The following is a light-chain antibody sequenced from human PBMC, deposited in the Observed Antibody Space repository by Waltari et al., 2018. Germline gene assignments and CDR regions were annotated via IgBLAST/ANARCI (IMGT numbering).Light chain of an antibody. CDR2: EDY. CDR1: SGTIASNF. V-gene: IGLV6-57*01. J-gene: IGLJ3*02. CDR3: QSYDSNNHGV. Sequence: NFMLTLPHSVLESPGKTVIISCTRSSGTIASNFVQWFQQRPGSSPTTVIYEDYQRPSGVPDRFSGSIDSSSNSASLTISGLKTEDEADYYCQSYDSNNHGVFGGGTKLTVL.